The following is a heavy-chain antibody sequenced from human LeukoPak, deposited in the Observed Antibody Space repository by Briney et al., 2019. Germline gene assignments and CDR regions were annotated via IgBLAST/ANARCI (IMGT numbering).Heavy chain of an antibody. D-gene: IGHD3-22*01. V-gene: IGHV3-15*01. CDR3: TTDSLYYDSSGYYRYYYYYYYMDV. CDR1: GFTFSNAW. CDR2: IKSKTDGGTT. Sequence: GGSLRLSCAASGFTFSNAWMSWVRQAPGKGLEWVGRIKSKTDGGTTDYAAPVKGRFTISRDDSKNTLYLQMNSLKTEDTAVYYRTTDSLYYDSSGYYRYYYYYYYMDVWGKGTTVTVSS. J-gene: IGHJ6*03.